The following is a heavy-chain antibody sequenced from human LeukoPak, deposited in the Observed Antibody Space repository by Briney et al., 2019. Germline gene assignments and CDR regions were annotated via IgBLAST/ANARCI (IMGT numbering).Heavy chain of an antibody. CDR3: ARIGYSSSSLDY. V-gene: IGHV3-7*01. J-gene: IGHJ4*02. Sequence: PGGSLRLSCAASGFTFSSYWMTWVRQAPGKGLEWVANINQDGSTKYYVDSAKGRFTISRDNAKNSVYLQVNSLTAEDTALYYCARIGYSSSSLDYWGQGTLVIVSS. D-gene: IGHD6-6*01. CDR2: INQDGSTK. CDR1: GFTFSSYW.